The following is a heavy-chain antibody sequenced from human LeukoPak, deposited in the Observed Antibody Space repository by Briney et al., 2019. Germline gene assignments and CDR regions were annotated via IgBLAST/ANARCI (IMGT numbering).Heavy chain of an antibody. J-gene: IGHJ3*02. CDR3: ARRWDYTRAFDI. CDR2: IYSGGST. D-gene: IGHD4-11*01. CDR1: GFTVSSNY. V-gene: IGHV3-66*01. Sequence: GGSLRLSCAASGFTVSSNYMSWVRQAPGKGLEWVSSIYSGGSTYYTDSVKGRFTISRDNSKNTLYLQMNSLRAEDTAVYYCARRWDYTRAFDIWGQGTMVAVSS.